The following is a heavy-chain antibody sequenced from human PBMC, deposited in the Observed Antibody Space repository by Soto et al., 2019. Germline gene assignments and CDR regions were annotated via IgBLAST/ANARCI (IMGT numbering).Heavy chain of an antibody. J-gene: IGHJ2*01. D-gene: IGHD3-3*01. CDR2: ISSSGSPI. CDR3: SFRGQRDRFAFPTQGSSDL. CDR1: GFIFSSYG. V-gene: IGHV3-48*02. Sequence: PGGSLRLSCAASGFIFSSYGINWGRQAPGKGLEWVSYISSSGSPIYYADSVKGRFTISRDNAKNSLFLQMNSLGDEDTAVYFCSFRGQRDRFAFPTQGSSDL.